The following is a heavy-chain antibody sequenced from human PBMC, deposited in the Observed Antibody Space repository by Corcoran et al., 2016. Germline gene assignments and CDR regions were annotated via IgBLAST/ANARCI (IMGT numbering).Heavy chain of an antibody. V-gene: IGHV4-34*01. CDR3: ARSTSAAGTSAYGMDV. D-gene: IGHD6-13*01. CDR1: GGSFSGYY. Sequence: QVQLQQWGAGLLKPSETLSLTCAVYGGSFSGYYWSWIRQPPGKGLEWIGEINHSGSTNYNPSLKSRVPISVDTSKDQFTLKLSSVTAADTAGYYWARSTSAAGTSAYGMDVWGQGTTVTVSS. J-gene: IGHJ6*02. CDR2: INHSGST.